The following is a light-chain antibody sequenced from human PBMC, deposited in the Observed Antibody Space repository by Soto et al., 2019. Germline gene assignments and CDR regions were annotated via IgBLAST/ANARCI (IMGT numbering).Light chain of an antibody. CDR3: QQYNNWPPT. CDR1: QSLSNR. CDR2: GAS. J-gene: IGKJ3*01. V-gene: IGKV3-15*01. Sequence: ERVMAQSPATLSVSRGERATLSCRASQSLSNRLAWYQQKPGQAPRLLLYGASSRATGVPARFSGSGSGTEFTLTISSLQSEDFAVYFCQQYNNWPPTFGPGTKVDIK.